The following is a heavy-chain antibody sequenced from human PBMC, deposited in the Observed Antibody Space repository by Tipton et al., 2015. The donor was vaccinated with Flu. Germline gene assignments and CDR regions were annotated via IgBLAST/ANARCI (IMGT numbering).Heavy chain of an antibody. Sequence: LRLSCTVSGGSISSYYWSWIRQPAGKGLEWIGRIYTSGSTNHNPSLKSRVTMSVDTSKNQFSLKLSSVTAADTAVYYCARREGTIQFDPWGQGTLVTVSS. CDR2: IYTSGST. D-gene: IGHD3-3*01. V-gene: IGHV4-4*07. CDR3: ARREGTIQFDP. J-gene: IGHJ5*02. CDR1: GGSISSYY.